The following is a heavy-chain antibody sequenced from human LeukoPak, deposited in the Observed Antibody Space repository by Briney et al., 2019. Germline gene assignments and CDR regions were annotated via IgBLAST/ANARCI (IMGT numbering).Heavy chain of an antibody. J-gene: IGHJ6*03. D-gene: IGHD2-8*01. CDR1: GFTFDDHA. Sequence: PGGSLRLSCAASGFTFDDHAMRWARQAPGKGLEWVSGISWNSGSIGYADSVKGRFTISRDNAKNSLYLQMNSLRAEDMALYYCAKGAGFTLTPYYMDVWGKGTTVTVSS. CDR3: AKGAGFTLTPYYMDV. V-gene: IGHV3-9*03. CDR2: ISWNSGSI.